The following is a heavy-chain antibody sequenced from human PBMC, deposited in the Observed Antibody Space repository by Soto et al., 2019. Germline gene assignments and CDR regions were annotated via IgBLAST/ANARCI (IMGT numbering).Heavy chain of an antibody. J-gene: IGHJ6*02. CDR3: ARGRGYGDYGMDV. D-gene: IGHD4-17*01. Sequence: SETLSLTCTVSGDCFSGSYWSWIRQPPGKGLEWIGYISYSGSTNYNPSLKSRVTISVDTSKNQFSLKLSSVTAADTAVYYCARGRGYGDYGMDVWGQGTTVTVSS. CDR2: ISYSGST. V-gene: IGHV4-59*08. CDR1: GDCFSGSY.